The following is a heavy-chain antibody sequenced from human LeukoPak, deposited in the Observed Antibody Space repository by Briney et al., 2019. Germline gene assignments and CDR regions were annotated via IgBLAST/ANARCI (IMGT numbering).Heavy chain of an antibody. V-gene: IGHV4-59*11. CDR2: IYYSGST. Sequence: SETLSLTCTVSGGSISSHYWSWIRQPPGKGLEWIGYIYYSGSTNYNPSLKSRVTISVDTSKNQFSLKLSSVTAADTAVYYCARDSRTTVSGTYYYYYMDVWGKGTTVTVSS. J-gene: IGHJ6*03. CDR1: GGSISSHY. D-gene: IGHD4-11*01. CDR3: ARDSRTTVSGTYYYYYMDV.